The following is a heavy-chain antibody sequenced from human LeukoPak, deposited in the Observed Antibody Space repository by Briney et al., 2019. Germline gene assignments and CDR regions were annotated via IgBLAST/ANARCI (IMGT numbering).Heavy chain of an antibody. D-gene: IGHD3-22*01. CDR2: IYPGDSDT. Sequence: GESLKISCKGSGYSFTSYWIGWVRQMPGKGLEWMGIIYPGDSDTRYSPSVQGQVTLSADKSISTASLQWTSLKASDTAMYYCARSALRGYYYDSSGYYNFDYWGQGTLVTVSS. J-gene: IGHJ4*02. CDR3: ARSALRGYYYDSSGYYNFDY. CDR1: GYSFTSYW. V-gene: IGHV5-51*01.